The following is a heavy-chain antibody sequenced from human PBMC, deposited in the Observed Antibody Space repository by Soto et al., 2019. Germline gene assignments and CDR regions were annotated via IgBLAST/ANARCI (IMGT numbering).Heavy chain of an antibody. V-gene: IGHV1-69*04. CDR1: GGTFSSYA. Sequence: ASVKVSCKASGGTFSSYAISWVRQAPGQGLEWMGRIIPILGIANYAQKFQGRVTITADKSTSTAYMELSSLRSEDTAVYYCARGENEYSSSSGWYFDLWGRGTLVTVSS. CDR3: ARGENEYSSSSGWYFDL. D-gene: IGHD6-6*01. J-gene: IGHJ2*01. CDR2: IIPILGIA.